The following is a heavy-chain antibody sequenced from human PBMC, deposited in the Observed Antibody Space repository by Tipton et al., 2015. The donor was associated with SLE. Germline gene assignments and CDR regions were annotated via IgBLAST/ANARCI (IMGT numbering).Heavy chain of an antibody. D-gene: IGHD6-19*01. Sequence: TLSLTCAVSGGSINSYNWWTWVRQPPGKGLEWIGEVNHGGSTNYNPSLKSRVTLSVDTSKNQFSLKLSSVTAADTALYYCASRSAWGQGTLVTVSS. CDR3: ASRSA. J-gene: IGHJ5*02. CDR2: VNHGGST. V-gene: IGHV4-4*02. CDR1: GGSINSYNW.